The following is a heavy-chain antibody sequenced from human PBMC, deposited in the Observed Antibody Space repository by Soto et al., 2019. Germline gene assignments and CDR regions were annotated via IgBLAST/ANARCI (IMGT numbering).Heavy chain of an antibody. D-gene: IGHD2-2*01. V-gene: IGHV1-8*01. CDR1: GYTFTSYD. CDR3: ARGGDLGYCSSTSCSKYYYYYGMDV. CDR2: MNPNSGNT. Sequence: ASVKVSCKASGYTFTSYDINWVRQATGQGLEWMGWMNPNSGNTGYAQKFQGRVTMTRNTSIGTAYMELSSPRSEDTAVYYCARGGDLGYCSSTSCSKYYYYYGMDVWGQGTTVTVSS. J-gene: IGHJ6*02.